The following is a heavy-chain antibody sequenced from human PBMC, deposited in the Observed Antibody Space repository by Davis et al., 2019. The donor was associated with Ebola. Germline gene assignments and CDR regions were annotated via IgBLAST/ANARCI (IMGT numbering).Heavy chain of an antibody. CDR3: ARGRYCSSTSCYYYYYGMDV. V-gene: IGHV3-30-3*01. Sequence: GGSLRLSCAASRFVFSSYWMHWVRQAPGKGLEWVAVISYDGSNKYYADSVKGRFTISRDNSKNTLYLQMNSLRAEDTAVYYCARGRYCSSTSCYYYYYGMDVWGQGTTVTVSS. CDR1: RFVFSSYW. CDR2: ISYDGSNK. J-gene: IGHJ6*02. D-gene: IGHD2-2*01.